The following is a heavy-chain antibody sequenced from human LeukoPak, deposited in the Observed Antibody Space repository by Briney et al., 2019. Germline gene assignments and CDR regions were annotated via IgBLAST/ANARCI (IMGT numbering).Heavy chain of an antibody. CDR1: GFTVSSNY. J-gene: IGHJ4*02. CDR3: ARVRYSSSLDY. V-gene: IGHV3-53*05. Sequence: GGSLRLSCAASGFTVSSNYMSWVRQAPGKGLEWVSVIYSGGSTYYADSVKGRFTISRDNSKNTLYLQMNSLRAEDTAVYYCARVRYSSSLDYWGQGTLVTVSS. D-gene: IGHD6-6*01. CDR2: IYSGGST.